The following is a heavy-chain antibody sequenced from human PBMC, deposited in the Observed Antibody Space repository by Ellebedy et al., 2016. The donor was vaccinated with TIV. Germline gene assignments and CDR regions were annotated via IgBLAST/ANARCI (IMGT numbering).Heavy chain of an antibody. CDR1: GFTFSGYW. CDR2: ISWNSGSI. Sequence: GGSLRLSCAASGFTFSGYWMSWVRQAPGKGLEWVSGISWNSGSIGYADSVKGRFTISRDNAKNSLYLQMNSLRAEDTALYYCAKDMAPYYGMDVWGQGTTVTVSS. CDR3: AKDMAPYYGMDV. V-gene: IGHV3-9*01. J-gene: IGHJ6*02.